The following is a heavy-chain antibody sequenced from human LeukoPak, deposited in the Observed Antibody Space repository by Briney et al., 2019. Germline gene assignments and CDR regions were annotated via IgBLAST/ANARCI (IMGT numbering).Heavy chain of an antibody. J-gene: IGHJ4*01. CDR2: INGDGSRI. D-gene: IGHD3-16*01. CDR3: ARDALGGRTKFDS. V-gene: IGHV3-74*01. CDR1: GLTFSSHW. Sequence: GGSLRLSCVASGLTFSSHWMHWVRQVPGKGLMWVSRINGDGSRIHYGDSVKGRFTISRDNAKNTLYLQMTSLRGDDTAIYFCARDALGGRTKFDSWGHGSLVTVSS.